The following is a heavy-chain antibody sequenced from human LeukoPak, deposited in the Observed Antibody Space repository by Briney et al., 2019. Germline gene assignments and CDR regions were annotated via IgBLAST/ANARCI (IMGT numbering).Heavy chain of an antibody. CDR3: ARTLLIAAAGFWFDP. J-gene: IGHJ5*02. CDR2: ISAYNGNT. Sequence: GASVKVSCKASGYTFTGYGISWVRQAPGQGLEWMGWISAYNGNTNYAQKLQGRVTMTTDTSTSTAYMELRSLRSDDTAVYYCARTLLIAAAGFWFDPWGQGTLVTVSS. V-gene: IGHV1-18*01. D-gene: IGHD6-13*01. CDR1: GYTFTGYG.